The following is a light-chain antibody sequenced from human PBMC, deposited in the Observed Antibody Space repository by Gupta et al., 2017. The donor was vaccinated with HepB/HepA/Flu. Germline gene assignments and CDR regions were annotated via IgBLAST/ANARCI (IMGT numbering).Light chain of an antibody. CDR3: QLYYGGIQR. CDR2: STS. J-gene: IGLJ2*01. CDR1: TGAVTSHYY. Sequence: QTVVTQEPSLTVSPGGTVTLTCASSTGAVTSHYYPNWFQQKPGQAPRSLVYSTSQKHSWTPARFSGSLLGGKAALTLSGVQPEDEADYYCQLYYGGIQRLGGGTKLT. V-gene: IGLV7-43*01.